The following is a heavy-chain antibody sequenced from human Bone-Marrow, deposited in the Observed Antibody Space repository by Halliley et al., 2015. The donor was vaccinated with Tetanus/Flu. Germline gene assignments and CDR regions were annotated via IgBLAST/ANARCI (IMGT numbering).Heavy chain of an antibody. CDR1: GASITSGAYS. D-gene: IGHD1-1*01. V-gene: IGHV4-30-2*01. CDR3: AAGPPQTGRYWYFGL. J-gene: IGHJ2*01. Sequence: TLSLTCVVSGASITSGAYSWSWIRQPPGKALEWIGNIYHTGSTYYSPSLKSRVTLSVDRSSNHFSLKLTPLTAADTAVYYCAAGPPQTGRYWYFGLWGRGPLVTVSS. CDR2: IYHTGST.